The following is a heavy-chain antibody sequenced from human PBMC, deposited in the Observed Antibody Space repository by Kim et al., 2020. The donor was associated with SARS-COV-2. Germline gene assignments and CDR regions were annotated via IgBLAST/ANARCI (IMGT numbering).Heavy chain of an antibody. Sequence: GGSLRLSCAASGFTFSTHWMNWIRQAPGKGLEWVANIKTDGSAQYYVDSVKGRFTISRDNAKNSLYLQMNSLRADETAVYYCGRDMDVWGQGTTVTVSS. V-gene: IGHV3-7*01. CDR2: IKTDGSAQ. J-gene: IGHJ6*02. CDR1: GFTFSTHW. CDR3: GRDMDV.